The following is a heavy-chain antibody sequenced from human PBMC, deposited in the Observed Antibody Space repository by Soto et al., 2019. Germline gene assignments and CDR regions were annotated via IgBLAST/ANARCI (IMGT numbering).Heavy chain of an antibody. D-gene: IGHD5-18*01. CDR1: GGTFSSYA. J-gene: IGHJ4*02. V-gene: IGHV1-58*02. CDR2: IIVGNGNT. CDR3: AADIGYSYGHDY. Sequence: SVKVSCKASGGTFSSYASSWVRQARGQSLEWIGWIIVGNGNTKYAQKFQERVTITRDMSTSTAYMELSSLRSEDTAVYYCAADIGYSYGHDYRGQGTLVTVSS.